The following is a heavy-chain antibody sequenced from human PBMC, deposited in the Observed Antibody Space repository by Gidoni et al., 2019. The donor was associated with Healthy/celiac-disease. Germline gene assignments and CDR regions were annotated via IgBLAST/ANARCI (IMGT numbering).Heavy chain of an antibody. Sequence: EVQLVESGGGLVKPGGSLRLSRAASGSTFSSYSMNWVRQAPGQGLELVSSISSSSSDIYYADSVKGRFTISRDNAKNSLYLQMNSLRAEDTAVYYCARGGPGGDYGDYWGQGTLVTVSS. V-gene: IGHV3-21*01. D-gene: IGHD2-15*01. CDR2: ISSSSSDI. CDR3: ARGGPGGDYGDY. CDR1: GSTFSSYS. J-gene: IGHJ4*02.